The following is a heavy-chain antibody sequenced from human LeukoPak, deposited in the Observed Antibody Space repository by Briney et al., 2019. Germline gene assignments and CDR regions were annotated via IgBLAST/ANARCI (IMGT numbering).Heavy chain of an antibody. CDR3: ARLVGARHVDY. D-gene: IGHD1-26*01. J-gene: IGHJ4*02. V-gene: IGHV4-59*01. Sequence: PSETLSLTGSASGVSISSYYWSWIRQPPGKGLEWIGYIYYSGSTNYNPSLKSRVTISVDTSKNQFSLKLSSVTAADTAVYYRARLVGARHVDYWGQGTLVTVSS. CDR1: GVSISSYY. CDR2: IYYSGST.